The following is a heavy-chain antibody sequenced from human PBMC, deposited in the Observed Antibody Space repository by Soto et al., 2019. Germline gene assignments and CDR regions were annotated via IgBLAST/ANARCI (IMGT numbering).Heavy chain of an antibody. CDR1: GGSISSGDYY. J-gene: IGHJ4*02. Sequence: SETLSLTCTVSGGSISSGDYYFICIRQPPGKGLEWIGYIYYSGSTYYNPSLKSRVTISVDTSKNQFSLKLSSVTAADTAVYYCARDLWFGELSLGYWGQGTLVTVSS. CDR2: IYYSGST. CDR3: ARDLWFGELSLGY. V-gene: IGHV4-30-4*01. D-gene: IGHD3-10*01.